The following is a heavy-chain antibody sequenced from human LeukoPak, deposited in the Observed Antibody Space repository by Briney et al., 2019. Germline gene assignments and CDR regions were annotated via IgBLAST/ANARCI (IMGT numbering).Heavy chain of an antibody. V-gene: IGHV1-2*02. CDR2: INPNSGGT. D-gene: IGHD6-13*01. Sequence: ASVKVSCKASGYTFTGYYMHWVRQAPGQGLEWMGWINPNSGGTNYAQKVQGRVTMTRDTSISTAYMELSRLRSDDTAVYYCARSIAAAGTLDYWGQGTLVTVSS. CDR3: ARSIAAAGTLDY. J-gene: IGHJ4*02. CDR1: GYTFTGYY.